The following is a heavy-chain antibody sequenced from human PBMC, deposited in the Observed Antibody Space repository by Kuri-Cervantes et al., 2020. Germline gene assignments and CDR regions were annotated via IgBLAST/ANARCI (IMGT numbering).Heavy chain of an antibody. D-gene: IGHD4-17*01. V-gene: IGHV3-30*07. CDR3: AKDPSSPYGDYDYFDY. CDR2: ISHEGNNK. J-gene: IGHJ4*02. CDR1: ASIINGYA. Sequence: GESLKISCAASASIINGYAMHWVRQAPGKGLEWVAAISHEGNNKYYADSVRGRFTISRDNSKNTLYLQMNSLRAEDTAVYYCAKDPSSPYGDYDYFDYWGQGTLVTVSS.